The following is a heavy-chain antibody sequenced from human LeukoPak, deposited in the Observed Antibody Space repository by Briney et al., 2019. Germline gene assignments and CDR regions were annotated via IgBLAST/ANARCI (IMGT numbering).Heavy chain of an antibody. CDR1: GYTFTGYY. J-gene: IGHJ3*02. V-gene: IGHV1-2*06. CDR2: INPNSGGT. Sequence: ASVKVSCKASGYTFTGYYMHWVRQAPGQGLEWMGRINPNSGGTNDAQKFQGRVTMTRDTSISTAYMELSRLRSDDTAVYHCARVITIFGVPDAFDIWGQGTMVTVSS. D-gene: IGHD3-3*01. CDR3: ARVITIFGVPDAFDI.